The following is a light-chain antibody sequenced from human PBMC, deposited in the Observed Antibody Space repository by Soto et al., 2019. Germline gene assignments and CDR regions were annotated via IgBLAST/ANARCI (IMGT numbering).Light chain of an antibody. J-gene: IGLJ3*02. CDR1: SSNIGAGYD. CDR2: GNS. CDR3: QSYDSSLSGSV. Sequence: QSVLTQPPSVSGAPGQRVTISGTGSSSNIGAGYDVHWYQQLPGTAPKLLIYGNSNRPSGVPDRFSGSKSGTSASLVITGLQAEDEADYYCQSYDSSLSGSVFGGGTKLTVL. V-gene: IGLV1-40*01.